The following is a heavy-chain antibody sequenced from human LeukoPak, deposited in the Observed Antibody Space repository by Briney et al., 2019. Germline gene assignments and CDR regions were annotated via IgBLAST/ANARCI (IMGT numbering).Heavy chain of an antibody. CDR2: IRYDGSNK. Sequence: PGGSLRLSCAASGFTFSSYGMHWVRQAPGKGLEWVAFIRYDGSNKCYADSVKGRFTISRDNSKNTLYLQMNSLRAEDTAVYYCARDTWLGEGSFDYWGQGTLVTVSS. J-gene: IGHJ4*02. CDR3: ARDTWLGEGSFDY. CDR1: GFTFSSYG. D-gene: IGHD2-21*01. V-gene: IGHV3-30*02.